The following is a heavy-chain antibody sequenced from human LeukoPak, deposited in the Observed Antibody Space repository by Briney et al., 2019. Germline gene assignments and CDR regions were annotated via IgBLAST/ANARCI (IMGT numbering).Heavy chain of an antibody. CDR1: GGSISSGGYY. CDR2: IYYSGST. D-gene: IGHD2-2*01. Sequence: SQTLSLTCTVSGGSISSGGYYWSWIRQHPGKGLEWIGYIYYSGSTNYNPSLKSRVTISVDTSKNQFSLKLSSVTAADTAVYYCASTPPPAATEYYFDYWGQGTLVTVSS. J-gene: IGHJ4*02. V-gene: IGHV4-61*08. CDR3: ASTPPPAATEYYFDY.